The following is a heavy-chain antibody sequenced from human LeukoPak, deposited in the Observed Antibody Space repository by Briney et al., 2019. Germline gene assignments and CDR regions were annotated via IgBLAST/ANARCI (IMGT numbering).Heavy chain of an antibody. D-gene: IGHD5-12*01. CDR2: MNLNSGNT. V-gene: IGHV1-8*01. CDR3: ARSPKGELRDSGYDHGFDY. CDR1: GYTFASYD. Sequence: ASVKVSCKASGYTFASYDINLVRQGTGQGLEWMGWMNLNSGNTGYSQKFQGRVTMTRNTSISTAYMELGRLRSEDTAVYYCARSPKGELRDSGYDHGFDYWGQGTLVTVSS. J-gene: IGHJ4*02.